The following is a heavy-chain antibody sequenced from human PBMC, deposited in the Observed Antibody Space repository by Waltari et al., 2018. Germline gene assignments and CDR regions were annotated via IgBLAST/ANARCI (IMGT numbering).Heavy chain of an antibody. Sequence: QVQLVPSGAEVKKSGASVTVSCKASGYTCTTYGLGWIRQARGQGLEWLGWVNANNGKTKYAQKLEGRVTMTTDTATDTAYMELRSLTFDDMAVYYCARRLRGGLDVWGQGTTVTVS. CDR3: ARRLRGGLDV. J-gene: IGHJ6*02. CDR2: VNANNGKT. D-gene: IGHD2-21*02. V-gene: IGHV1-18*03. CDR1: GYTCTTYG.